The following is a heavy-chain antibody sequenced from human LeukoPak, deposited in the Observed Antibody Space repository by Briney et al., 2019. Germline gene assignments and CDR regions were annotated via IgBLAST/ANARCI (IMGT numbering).Heavy chain of an antibody. Sequence: GGTLRLSCAASGFTFSDYGMSWVRQAPGKGLEWVSPISSSGGTTYYADSVKGRFTISRDNSKNTLYLQMNSLRAEDTAVYYCAREESDGYIDYWGQGTLVTVSS. D-gene: IGHD2-21*01. CDR2: ISSSGGTT. V-gene: IGHV3-23*01. CDR1: GFTFSDYG. CDR3: AREESDGYIDY. J-gene: IGHJ4*02.